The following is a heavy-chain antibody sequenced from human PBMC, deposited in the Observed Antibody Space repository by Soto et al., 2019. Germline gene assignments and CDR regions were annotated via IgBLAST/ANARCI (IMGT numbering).Heavy chain of an antibody. J-gene: IGHJ4*02. D-gene: IGHD5-18*01. V-gene: IGHV3-33*08. CDR1: GFTFSSYG. CDR3: ARATRDTAMVHN. CDR2: IWSDANNK. Sequence: QVQLVESGGGVGQPGRSLRLSCAASGFTFSSYGMHWVRQAPGKGLEWVAVIWSDANNKYYADSVKVRFTISRDNSQNTLYLQMNSLRAEHTAFYYCARATRDTAMVHNWGQGTLVTVSS.